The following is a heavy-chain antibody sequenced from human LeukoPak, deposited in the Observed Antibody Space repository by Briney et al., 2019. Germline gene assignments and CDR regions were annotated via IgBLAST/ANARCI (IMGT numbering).Heavy chain of an antibody. J-gene: IGHJ5*02. D-gene: IGHD6-19*01. CDR2: ISAYDGNT. CDR1: GYTFTSYG. V-gene: IGHV1-18*01. CDR3: ARGIAVAGENWFDP. Sequence: ASVKVSCKASGYTFTSYGISWVRQAPGQGLEWMGWISAYDGNTNYAQKFQGRVTMTRDTSISTAYMELSRLRSDDTAVYYCARGIAVAGENWFDPWGQGTLVTVSS.